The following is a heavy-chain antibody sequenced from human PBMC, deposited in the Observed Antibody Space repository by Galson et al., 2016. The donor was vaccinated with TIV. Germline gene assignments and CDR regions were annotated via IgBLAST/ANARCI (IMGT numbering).Heavy chain of an antibody. V-gene: IGHV3-33*01. CDR2: IWFDGSND. CDR1: GFSFSNFG. J-gene: IGHJ4*01. Sequence: SLRLSCAASGFSFSNFGIHWVRQAPGKGLEWVAVIWFDGSNDYFADSVTGRFTISRDDSKNTVYLQMNSLRAEDTAVYYCWRGIPPSTVTDYWRHGTKVTFSS. CDR3: WRGIPPSTVTDY. D-gene: IGHD4-11*01.